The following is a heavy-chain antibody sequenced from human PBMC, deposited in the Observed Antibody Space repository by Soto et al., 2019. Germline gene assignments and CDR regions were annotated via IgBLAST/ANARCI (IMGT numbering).Heavy chain of an antibody. CDR3: ARVPAAAVNDAFDI. CDR1: GGTFSSHG. D-gene: IGHD6-13*01. J-gene: IGHJ3*02. V-gene: IGHV1-69*06. CDR2: IMPTFGTA. Sequence: SVKVSCKASGGTFSSHGIAWVRQVPGQGLEWVGGIMPTFGTATYAPKFQGRVTISADKSTTTAYMELRSLRSEDTAVYYCARVPAAAVNDAFDIWGQGTMVTVSS.